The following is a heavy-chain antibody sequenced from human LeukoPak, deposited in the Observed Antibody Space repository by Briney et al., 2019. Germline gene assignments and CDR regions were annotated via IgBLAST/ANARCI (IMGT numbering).Heavy chain of an antibody. CDR2: ISAYNGNT. J-gene: IGHJ6*02. D-gene: IGHD1-14*01. CDR1: GYTFTSYG. CDR3: ARVGSFTGDYYGMDV. V-gene: IGHV1-18*01. Sequence: GASVKVSCKASGYTFTSYGISWVRQAPGQGLEWMGWISAYNGNTNYAQKLQGRVTMTTDTSTSTAYMELRSPRSDDTAVYYCARVGSFTGDYYGMDVWGQGTTVTVSS.